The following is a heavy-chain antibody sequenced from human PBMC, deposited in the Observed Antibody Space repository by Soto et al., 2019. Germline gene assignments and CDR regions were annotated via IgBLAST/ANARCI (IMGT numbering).Heavy chain of an antibody. Sequence: GVSLILSCTASGFDISSYTMNWVRQAPGKGPEWVSGITSGTTYYADSVKGRFTISRDNSKNTLYLQMNSLRAEDTAVYYCAKDLTPDGAWEFDYWGQGTLVTVSS. D-gene: IGHD4-17*01. CDR2: ITSGTT. CDR1: GFDISSYT. CDR3: AKDLTPDGAWEFDY. V-gene: IGHV3-23*01. J-gene: IGHJ4*02.